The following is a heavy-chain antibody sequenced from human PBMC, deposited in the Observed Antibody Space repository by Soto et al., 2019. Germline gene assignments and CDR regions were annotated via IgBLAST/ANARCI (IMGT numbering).Heavy chain of an antibody. Sequence: EVQLVESGGGLGQPGRSLRLSCAASGFTFDDYAMHWVRQAPGKGLEWVSGISWNSGSIGYADSVKGRFTISRDNAKNSLYLQMNSLRAEDTALYYCAKDRRELWLGSGGMDVWGQGTTVTVSS. V-gene: IGHV3-9*01. D-gene: IGHD5-18*01. CDR1: GFTFDDYA. CDR2: ISWNSGSI. J-gene: IGHJ6*02. CDR3: AKDRRELWLGSGGMDV.